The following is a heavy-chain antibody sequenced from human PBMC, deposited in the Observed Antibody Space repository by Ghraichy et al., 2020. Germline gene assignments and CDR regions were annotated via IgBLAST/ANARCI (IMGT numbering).Heavy chain of an antibody. CDR2: ISGSGGST. CDR3: AKDLEAAANH. CDR1: GFTFTSYA. Sequence: GESLNISCAASGFTFTSYAMSWVRQAPGKGLEWVSAISGSGGSTYYADSVKGRFTISRDNSKNTLYLQMNSLRAEDTAVYYCAKDLEAAANHWGQGTLVTVSS. D-gene: IGHD6-13*01. V-gene: IGHV3-23*01. J-gene: IGHJ5*02.